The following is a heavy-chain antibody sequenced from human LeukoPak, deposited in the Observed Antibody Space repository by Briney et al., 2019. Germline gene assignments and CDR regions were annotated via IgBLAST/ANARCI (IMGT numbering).Heavy chain of an antibody. J-gene: IGHJ4*02. D-gene: IGHD6-6*01. V-gene: IGHV4-39*01. Sequence: PSETLSLTCTVFGGSISGSDYYWGWIRQPPGKGLEWISGSTFYNPSLKSRVIISVDTSKNHFSLKLSSVTAADMAVYYCVRHPALVPPDDWGQGTLVTVSS. CDR3: VRHPALVPPDD. CDR2: GST. CDR1: GGSISGSDYY.